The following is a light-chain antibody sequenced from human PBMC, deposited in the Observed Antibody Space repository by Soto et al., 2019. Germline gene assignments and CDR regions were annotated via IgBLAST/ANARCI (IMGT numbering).Light chain of an antibody. J-gene: IGLJ2*01. CDR3: AVWDDSLNGVV. Sequence: QSVLTQPPSVSEAPRQRVTISCSGSSSNVGNNAVNWYQQLPGKAPKLLIYYDDLLPSGVSDRFSGSKSGTSASLAISGLQSEDEADYYCAVWDDSLNGVVFGGGTKLNRP. CDR2: YDD. V-gene: IGLV1-36*01. CDR1: SSNVGNNA.